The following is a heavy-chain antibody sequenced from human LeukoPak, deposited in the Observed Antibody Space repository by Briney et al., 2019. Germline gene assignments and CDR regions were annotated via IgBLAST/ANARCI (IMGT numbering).Heavy chain of an antibody. CDR3: AREGDYGDYLGEDY. CDR1: GGSISSGGYY. V-gene: IGHV4-31*03. D-gene: IGHD4-17*01. J-gene: IGHJ4*02. CDR2: IYYSGST. Sequence: PSETLSLTCTVSGGSISSGGYYWSWIRQHPGKGLEWIGYIYYSGSTYYNPSLKSRVTISVDTSKNQFSLKLSSVTAADTAVYYCAREGDYGDYLGEDYWGQGTLVTVSS.